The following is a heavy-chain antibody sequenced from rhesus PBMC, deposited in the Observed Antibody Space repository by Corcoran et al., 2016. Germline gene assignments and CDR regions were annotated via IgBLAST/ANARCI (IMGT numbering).Heavy chain of an antibody. CDR3: TRRGVTRALDY. CDR1: GFTFSNYW. D-gene: IGHD4-23*01. J-gene: IGHJ4*01. Sequence: EVQLVESGGGLVQPGGSLRLSCAASGFTFSNYWMSWVRQAPGKGVEWVGFIKNKADGGTAAYAGSVKGRFTISRDDSKNTLYLQMNSLKTEDTAVYYCTRRGVTRALDYWGQGVLVTVSS. V-gene: IGHV3S11*01. CDR2: IKNKADGGTA.